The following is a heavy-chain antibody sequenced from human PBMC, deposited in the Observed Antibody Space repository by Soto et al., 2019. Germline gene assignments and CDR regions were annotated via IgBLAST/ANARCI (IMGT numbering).Heavy chain of an antibody. V-gene: IGHV4-31*03. D-gene: IGHD3-9*01. J-gene: IGHJ4*02. CDR1: GDSLSSGGHY. Sequence: SETLSLTCTVSGDSLSSGGHYWSWIRQHPGKGLEWIGHIYDSVYTYYSPSLRSRVTISADMSKNQFSLNLRSVTAADTAVYYCARVDHRGYFAILTDYWGQGTLVTVSS. CDR3: ARVDHRGYFAILTDY. CDR2: IYDSVYT.